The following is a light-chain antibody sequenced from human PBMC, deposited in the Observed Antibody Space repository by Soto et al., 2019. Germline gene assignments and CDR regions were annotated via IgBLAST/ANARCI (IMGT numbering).Light chain of an antibody. Sequence: IVMTQSPDSLAVSLGERATIHCKSSQSAFYSSSNKNFLAWYQQKPGQPPKLLIYWASLRESGVPDRFSGSGSGTDFTLTISSLQAGDVAVYYCQQYYSTPTFGGGA. CDR2: WAS. CDR1: QSAFYSSSNKNF. V-gene: IGKV4-1*01. CDR3: QQYYSTPT. J-gene: IGKJ4*01.